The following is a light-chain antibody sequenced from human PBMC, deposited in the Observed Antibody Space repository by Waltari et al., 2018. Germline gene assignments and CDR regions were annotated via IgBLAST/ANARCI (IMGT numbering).Light chain of an antibody. CDR1: TSDVGGYNY. Sequence: SALTQPRSVSGSPGQSVTISCTGTTSDVGGYNYVSWYQHHPGKAPNLMIFDVTQRPSVVPDRFSGSKSANTASLTISGLQAEDEADYYCCSFAGTYTWVFGGGTKVTVL. CDR2: DVT. J-gene: IGLJ3*02. V-gene: IGLV2-11*01. CDR3: CSFAGTYTWV.